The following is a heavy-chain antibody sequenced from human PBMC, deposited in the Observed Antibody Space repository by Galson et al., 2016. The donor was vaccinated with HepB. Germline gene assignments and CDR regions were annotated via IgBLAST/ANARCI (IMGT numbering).Heavy chain of an antibody. Sequence: SLRLSCAASGFPLRKYAMTWVRQAPGKGLEWVSTISGSGVSTYYADSVKGRFTVSRDNSKDTLYLQMNSLRAGDTAVYYCARVSRRAEVYWGQGTLVTVSS. V-gene: IGHV3-23*01. CDR1: GFPLRKYA. J-gene: IGHJ4*02. CDR2: ISGSGVST. CDR3: ARVSRRAEVY.